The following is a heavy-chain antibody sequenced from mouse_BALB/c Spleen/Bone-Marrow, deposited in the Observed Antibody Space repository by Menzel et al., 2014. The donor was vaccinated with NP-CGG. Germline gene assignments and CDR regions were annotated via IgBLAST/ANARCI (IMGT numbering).Heavy chain of an antibody. Sequence: EVMLVESGGGLVQPGGFRNLSCAASGFTFSSFGMHWVRQAPEKGLERVAYISSGSSTIYYADTVKGRCTISRDNPKNTLLQQMTSLRSEDTAMYYCARAGMDYWGQGTSVTVSS. CDR2: ISSGSSTI. J-gene: IGHJ4*01. CDR1: GFTFSSFG. CDR3: ARAGMDY. V-gene: IGHV5-17*02. D-gene: IGHD3-3*01.